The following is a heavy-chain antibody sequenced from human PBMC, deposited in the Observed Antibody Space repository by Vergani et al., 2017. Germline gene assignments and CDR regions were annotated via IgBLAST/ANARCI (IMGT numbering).Heavy chain of an antibody. J-gene: IGHJ6*02. V-gene: IGHV3-21*01. D-gene: IGHD5-12*01. CDR3: ARLGSVDIVATITFYYYGMDV. CDR1: GFIFSTYA. Sequence: EVQLLESGGDLVQPGGSLRLSCTASGFIFSTYAMSWVRQAPGKGLEWVSSISSSSSYIYYTDSVKGRFTISRDNAKNSLYLQMNSLRAEDTAVYYCARLGSVDIVATITFYYYGMDVWGQGTTVTVSS. CDR2: ISSSSSYI.